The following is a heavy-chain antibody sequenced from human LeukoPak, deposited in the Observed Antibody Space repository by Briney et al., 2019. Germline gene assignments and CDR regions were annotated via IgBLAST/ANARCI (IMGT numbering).Heavy chain of an antibody. CDR2: IWYDGSSK. V-gene: IGHV3-33*01. CDR1: GFTFSSYG. Sequence: PGGSLRLSCAASGFTFSSYGMHWVRQAPGKGLEWVAVIWYDGSSKYYADSVKGRFTISRDNSKNTLYLQMNSLRAEDMAVYYCARIEWERLGRAFDIWGQGTMVTVSS. CDR3: ARIEWERLGRAFDI. J-gene: IGHJ3*02. D-gene: IGHD1-26*01.